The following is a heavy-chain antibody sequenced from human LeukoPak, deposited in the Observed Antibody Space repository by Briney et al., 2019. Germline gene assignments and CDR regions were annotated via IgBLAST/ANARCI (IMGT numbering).Heavy chain of an antibody. CDR2: ISYSGNT. CDR1: GGSINSFY. J-gene: IGHJ3*02. V-gene: IGHV4-59*01. D-gene: IGHD6-25*01. Sequence: SETLSLTCTVSGGSINSFYWSWIRQPPGKGLEWIGYISYSGNTNYNPSLKSRVTISLDTSKTQFFLKLISVTAADTAVYYCARDHAAFHGFDIWGLGTMVTVSS. CDR3: ARDHAAFHGFDI.